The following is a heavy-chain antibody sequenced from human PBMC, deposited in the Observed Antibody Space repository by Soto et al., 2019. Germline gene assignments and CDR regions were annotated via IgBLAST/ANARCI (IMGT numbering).Heavy chain of an antibody. CDR3: VREWVDTYGIHPPLGLDV. V-gene: IGHV1-2*04. Sequence: ASVKVSCKASGYTFTGYYMHWVLQAPGQGLEWMGWINPNSGGTNYAQKFQGWVTMTRDTSISTAYMELSSLRAEDTAIYYCVREWVDTYGIHPPLGLDVWGQGTTVTVSS. D-gene: IGHD5-18*01. J-gene: IGHJ6*02. CDR1: GYTFTGYY. CDR2: INPNSGGT.